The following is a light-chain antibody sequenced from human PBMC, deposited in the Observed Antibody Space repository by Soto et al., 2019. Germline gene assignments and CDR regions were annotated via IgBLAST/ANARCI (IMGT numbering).Light chain of an antibody. V-gene: IGKV1-8*01. CDR3: QQYYSSPLT. CDR1: QGISSY. CDR2: AAS. Sequence: ALRMTQSPSSFSASTGDRVTITCRASQGISSYLAWYQQKPGKAPKLLIYAASTLQSGVPSRFSGSGSGTDFTLTISCLQSEDFATYYCQQYYSSPLTFGGGTKVEIK. J-gene: IGKJ4*01.